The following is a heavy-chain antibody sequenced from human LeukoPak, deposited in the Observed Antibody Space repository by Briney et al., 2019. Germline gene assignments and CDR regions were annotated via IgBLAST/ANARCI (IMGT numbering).Heavy chain of an antibody. CDR3: ASLEDYFDY. J-gene: IGHJ4*02. Sequence: PGGSLTPPCAASALTLSIYATQWVRQAPGKRLKWVAVISYDGSNKYYADSVKGRFTISRDNSKNTLYLQMNSLRAEDTAVYYCASLEDYFDYWGQGTLVTVSS. CDR1: ALTLSIYA. V-gene: IGHV3-30*04. CDR2: ISYDGSNK.